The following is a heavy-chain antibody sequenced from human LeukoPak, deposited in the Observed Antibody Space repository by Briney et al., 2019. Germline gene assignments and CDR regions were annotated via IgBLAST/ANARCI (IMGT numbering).Heavy chain of an antibody. CDR2: IYYSGST. J-gene: IGHJ4*02. CDR1: GGSIRGSSSYY. V-gene: IGHV4-39*07. CDR3: AGTQHGELDY. Sequence: SETLSLTCSVSGGSIRGSSSYYWGWIRQPPGKGLEWIGGIYYSGSTYYNPSLKSRVTISIDTSKNQFSLKLSSVTAADTAVFYCAGTQHGELDYWGQGALVTVSS. D-gene: IGHD7-27*01.